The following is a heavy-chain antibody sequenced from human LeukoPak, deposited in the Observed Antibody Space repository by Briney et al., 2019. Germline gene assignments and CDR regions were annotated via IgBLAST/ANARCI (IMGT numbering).Heavy chain of an antibody. CDR1: GGTFSSYA. Sequence: SVKVSCKASGGTFSSYAISWVRQAPGQGLEWMGGIIPIFGTANYAQKFQGRVTITADESTSTAYMELSSLRSEGTAVYYCATSSYYYDSSGYTLVGYFQHWGQGSLVTVSS. CDR3: ATSSYYYDSSGYTLVGYFQH. D-gene: IGHD3-22*01. CDR2: IIPIFGTA. V-gene: IGHV1-69*01. J-gene: IGHJ1*01.